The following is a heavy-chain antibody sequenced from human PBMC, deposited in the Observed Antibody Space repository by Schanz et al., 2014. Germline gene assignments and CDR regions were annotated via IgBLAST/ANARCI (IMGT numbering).Heavy chain of an antibody. CDR2: IHPSGGST. CDR1: GYTFTSYF. CDR3: ARGFLASGGKTFDC. D-gene: IGHD1-26*01. V-gene: IGHV1-46*01. Sequence: QVQLVQSGAEVKKPGASVKLSCEASGYTFTSYFLHWVRQAPGQGPEWMGIIHPSGGSTNYAQQFLGRLTMTRDTSTNTVYMNLSSLTSADTAVYYCARGFLASGGKTFDCWGQGTRVTVSS. J-gene: IGHJ4*02.